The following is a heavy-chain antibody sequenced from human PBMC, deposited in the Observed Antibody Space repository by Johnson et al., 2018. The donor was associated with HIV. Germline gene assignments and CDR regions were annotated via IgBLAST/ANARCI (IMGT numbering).Heavy chain of an antibody. V-gene: IGHV3-53*01. Sequence: VQLMESGGGLIQPGGSLRLSCAASGFTVSSNYMSWVRQAPGKGLEWVSVIYSAGSTYYADSVKGRFTISRDKSKNTLYLQMNSLRAEDTALYYCARGINTVTTSGDAFDIWGQGTMVTVSS. J-gene: IGHJ3*02. CDR3: ARGINTVTTSGDAFDI. CDR1: GFTVSSNY. D-gene: IGHD4-11*01. CDR2: IYSAGST.